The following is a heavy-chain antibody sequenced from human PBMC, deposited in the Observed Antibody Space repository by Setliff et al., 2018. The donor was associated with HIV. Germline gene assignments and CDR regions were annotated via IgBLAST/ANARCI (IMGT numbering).Heavy chain of an antibody. J-gene: IGHJ2*01. Sequence: GGSLRLSCAASGFIVSSNHMSWVRQAPGKGLEWVSAMSGSGGFRYYADSVKGRFTISKDTSNNMLYLQLTSLRPEDTAVYYCAKERGWDNWYFDFWGRGTLVTVSS. D-gene: IGHD6-19*01. V-gene: IGHV3-23*01. CDR2: MSGSGGFR. CDR1: GFIVSSNH. CDR3: AKERGWDNWYFDF.